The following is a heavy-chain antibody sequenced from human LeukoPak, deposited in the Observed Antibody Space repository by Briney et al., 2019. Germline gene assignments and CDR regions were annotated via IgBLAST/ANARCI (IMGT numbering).Heavy chain of an antibody. D-gene: IGHD3-3*01. V-gene: IGHV4-4*07. CDR2: IYTSGST. CDR1: GGSISPLY. J-gene: IGHJ5*02. CDR3: ARERGYDFWSGSWFDP. Sequence: SETLSLTCTVSGGSISPLYWSWIRQPAGKGLEWIGRIYTSGSTNYNPSLKSRVTMSVDTSKNQFSLKLSSVTAADTAVYYCARERGYDFWSGSWFDPWGQGTLVTVSS.